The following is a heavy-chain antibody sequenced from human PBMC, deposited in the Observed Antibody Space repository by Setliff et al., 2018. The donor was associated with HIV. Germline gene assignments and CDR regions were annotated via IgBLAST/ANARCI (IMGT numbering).Heavy chain of an antibody. CDR1: GFTFSSYC. V-gene: IGHV3-21*01. CDR3: ARARLRNYYYYMDV. Sequence: GGSLRLSCVASGFTFSSYCMDWFRQAPGKGLEWVSSISYRGTYIYQSGSVRGRFTISRDDAKNSVYLQMNSLRAEDTAVYYCARARLRNYYYYMDVWAKGTTVTVSS. CDR2: ISYRGTYI. D-gene: IGHD5-12*01. J-gene: IGHJ6*03.